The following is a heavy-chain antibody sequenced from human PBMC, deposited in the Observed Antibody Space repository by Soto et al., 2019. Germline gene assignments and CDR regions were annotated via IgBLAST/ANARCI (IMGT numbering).Heavy chain of an antibody. CDR1: GGSISSGDYY. CDR2: IYYSGST. J-gene: IGHJ4*02. CDR3: VKKTEYCSGATCHITRFDY. V-gene: IGHV4-30-4*01. D-gene: IGHD2-15*01. Sequence: SETLSLTCTVSGGSISSGDYYWSWIRQPPGKGLEWIGYIYYSGSTNYNPSLKSRVTISVDTSKNQFSLKLRSLTAADTAVYYCVKKTEYCSGATCHITRFDYWGQGSLVTVSS.